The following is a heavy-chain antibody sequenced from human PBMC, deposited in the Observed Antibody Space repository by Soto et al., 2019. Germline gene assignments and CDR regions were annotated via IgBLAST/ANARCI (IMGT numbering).Heavy chain of an antibody. Sequence: SETLSLTCAVYGGSFSGYYWSWIRQPPGKGLEWIGEINHSGSTNYNPSLKSRVTISVDTSKNQFSLKLSSVTAADTAVYYCARSVEYYYYGMDVWGQGTTVTVSS. V-gene: IGHV4-34*01. CDR1: GGSFSGYY. CDR2: INHSGST. D-gene: IGHD1-1*01. CDR3: ARSVEYYYYGMDV. J-gene: IGHJ6*02.